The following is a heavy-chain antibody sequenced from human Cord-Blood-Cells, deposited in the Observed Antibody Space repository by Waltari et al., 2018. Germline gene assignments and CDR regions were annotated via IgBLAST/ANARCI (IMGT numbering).Heavy chain of an antibody. CDR3: AHSGGDTAMVKSGLFDY. CDR2: IYWDDDK. J-gene: IGHJ4*02. Sequence: QITLKESGPTLVKPTQTLTLTCTFSGFSFSTSGVGVGWIRQPPGKALEWLALIYWDDDKRYSPSLKSRLTITKDPSKNQVVLTMTNMDPVDTATYYCAHSGGDTAMVKSGLFDYWGQGTLVTVSS. D-gene: IGHD5-18*01. V-gene: IGHV2-5*02. CDR1: GFSFSTSGVG.